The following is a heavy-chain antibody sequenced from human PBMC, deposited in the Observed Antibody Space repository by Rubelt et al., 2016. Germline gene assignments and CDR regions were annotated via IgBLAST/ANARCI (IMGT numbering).Heavy chain of an antibody. CDR3: ARDRDIYGGNSADY. V-gene: IGHV3-74*03. J-gene: IGHJ4*02. CDR2: IDIDGRST. CDR1: GFTFSRYW. Sequence: EVQLAESGGGLVQPGGSLRLSCSASGFTFSRYWMHWVRQVPGKGLVWVSRIDIDGRSTTYADSVKGRLTISRDNAKNTLYLQMNSLRAEDTAVYYCARDRDIYGGNSADYWGQGTLVTVSS. D-gene: IGHD4-23*01.